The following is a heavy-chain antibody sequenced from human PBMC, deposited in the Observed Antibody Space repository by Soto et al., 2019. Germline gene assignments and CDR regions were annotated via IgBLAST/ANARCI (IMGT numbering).Heavy chain of an antibody. CDR1: GGSINSDDSF. CDR3: ARQLPVGATSWFDP. J-gene: IGHJ5*02. V-gene: IGHV4-39*01. Sequence: SETLSLTCSVSGGSINSDDSFWGWVRQSPGKGLEWIGSLYYGGSTFYNPSLKSRVTISLDTSKNQFSLRLTSVTAADTAIYYCARQLPVGATSWFDPWGQGTQVTVSS. D-gene: IGHD1-26*01. CDR2: LYYGGST.